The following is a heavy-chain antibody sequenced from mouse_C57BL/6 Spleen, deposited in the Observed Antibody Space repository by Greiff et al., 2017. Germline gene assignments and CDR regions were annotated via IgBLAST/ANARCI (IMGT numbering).Heavy chain of an antibody. CDR2: IYPGDGDT. J-gene: IGHJ2*01. CDR3: ARDDDGYYFDY. Sequence: QVQLQQSGAELVKPGASVKISCKASGYAFSSYWMNWVKQRPGTGLEWIGQIYPGDGDTNYNGKFKGKATLTADKSSSTAYMQRSSLTSEDSAVYFCARDDDGYYFDYWGQGTTLTVSS. CDR1: GYAFSSYW. D-gene: IGHD2-3*01. V-gene: IGHV1-80*01.